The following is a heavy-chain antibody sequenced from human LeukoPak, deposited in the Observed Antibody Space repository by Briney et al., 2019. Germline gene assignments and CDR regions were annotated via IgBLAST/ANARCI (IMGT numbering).Heavy chain of an antibody. Sequence: GGSLRLSCAASGFTFSGSAMHWVRRASGKGLKWVGRIRSKANRYATAYVSSVKVRFTISRDDSKNTAYLQMNSLKTEDTAMYYCTRLYSSVYDIWGQGTMVTVSS. J-gene: IGHJ3*02. D-gene: IGHD6-19*01. CDR1: GFTFSGSA. V-gene: IGHV3-73*01. CDR2: IRSKANRYAT. CDR3: TRLYSSVYDI.